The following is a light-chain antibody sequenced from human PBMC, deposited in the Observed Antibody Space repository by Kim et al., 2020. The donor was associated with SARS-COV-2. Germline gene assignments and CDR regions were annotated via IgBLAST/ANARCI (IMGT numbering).Light chain of an antibody. CDR1: SSDIGYYDY. CDR2: DVT. CDR3: ASYTTSSTSV. V-gene: IGLV2-14*03. Sequence: GQSITISCTGTSSDIGYYDYVCWYQQHPCKAPKLVIYDVTKRPSGISYRFSGSKSGNTASLTISGLQAEDEADYFCASYTTSSTSVFGGGTQLTVL. J-gene: IGLJ3*02.